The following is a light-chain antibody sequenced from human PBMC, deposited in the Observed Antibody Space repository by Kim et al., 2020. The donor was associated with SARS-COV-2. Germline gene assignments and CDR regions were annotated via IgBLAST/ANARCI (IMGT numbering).Light chain of an antibody. CDR1: SGSMASNY. CDR2: EDN. V-gene: IGLV6-57*03. J-gene: IGLJ3*02. CDR3: QSYDSSPWV. Sequence: GKTVTMSCTRSSGSMASNYVQWYQQRPGSAPTTVIYEDNQRPSGVPDRFSGSIDSSSNSASLTISGLKTEDEADYYCQSYDSSPWVFGGGTQLTVL.